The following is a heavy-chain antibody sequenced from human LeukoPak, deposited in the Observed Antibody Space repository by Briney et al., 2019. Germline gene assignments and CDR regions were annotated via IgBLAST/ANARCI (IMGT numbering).Heavy chain of an antibody. V-gene: IGHV1-2*04. CDR1: GYTFTGYY. CDR2: INPNSGGT. D-gene: IGHD6-13*01. CDR3: ARGSGNKQQDAFDI. J-gene: IGHJ3*02. Sequence: ASVKVSCKASGYTFTGYYMHWVRQAPGQGLEWMGWINPNSGGTNYAQKFQGWVTMTRDTSISTAYMELSRLRSDDTAVYYCARGSGNKQQDAFDIWGQGTMVTVSS.